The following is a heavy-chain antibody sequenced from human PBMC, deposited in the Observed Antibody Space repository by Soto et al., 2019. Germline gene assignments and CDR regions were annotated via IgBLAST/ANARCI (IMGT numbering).Heavy chain of an antibody. J-gene: IGHJ4*02. Sequence: ETLSLTCDVYGGSFSGYYCSWIRQHPGKGLEWIGEINHSGSTNYNPSLKSRVTISVDTSRNQFSLKLSSVTAADTAVYYCARGKILEWLLYRYPYYFDYWGQGTLVTVSS. D-gene: IGHD3-3*01. V-gene: IGHV4-34*01. CDR1: GGSFSGYY. CDR3: ARGKILEWLLYRYPYYFDY. CDR2: INHSGST.